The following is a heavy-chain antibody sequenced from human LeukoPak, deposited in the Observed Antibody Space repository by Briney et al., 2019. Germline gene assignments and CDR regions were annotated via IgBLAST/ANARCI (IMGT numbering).Heavy chain of an antibody. V-gene: IGHV3-74*01. CDR3: ARDNGGGDIVVVPAAKGDAFDI. J-gene: IGHJ3*02. Sequence: GGSLRLSCAASGFTFSSYWMHWVRQAPGKGLVWVSRINSDGSSTSYADSVKGRFTISRDNAKNTLYLQMNSLRAEDTAVYYCARDNGGGDIVVVPAAKGDAFDIWGQGTMVTVSS. CDR2: INSDGSST. CDR1: GFTFSSYW. D-gene: IGHD2-2*01.